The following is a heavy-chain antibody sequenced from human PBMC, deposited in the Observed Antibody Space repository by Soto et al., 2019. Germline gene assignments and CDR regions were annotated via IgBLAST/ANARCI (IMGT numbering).Heavy chain of an antibody. J-gene: IGHJ4*02. CDR3: ARRGVAAGGTGLDH. Sequence: QLQLQESGPELVKPSETLSLTCSVSGASIINSSYYWGWIRQTPGKELEWIASIYQSGSAYYNSFLKSRVTISVDTAKNRFSLQLTSVTAADTGVYYCARRGVAAGGTGLDHWGQGTLVTVSS. CDR2: IYQSGSA. CDR1: GASIINSSYY. V-gene: IGHV4-39*02. D-gene: IGHD1-1*01.